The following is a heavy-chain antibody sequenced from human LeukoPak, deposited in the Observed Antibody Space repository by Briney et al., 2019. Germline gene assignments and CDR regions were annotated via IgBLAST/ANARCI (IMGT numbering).Heavy chain of an antibody. D-gene: IGHD3-22*01. Sequence: SVKVSCKASGGAFSSYAISWVRQAPGQGLEWMGGIIPIFGTANYAQKFQGRVTITADESTSTAYMELSSLRSEDTAVYYCANGDYDSSGYLDYWGQGTLVTVSS. J-gene: IGHJ4*02. CDR2: IIPIFGTA. CDR3: ANGDYDSSGYLDY. CDR1: GGAFSSYA. V-gene: IGHV1-69*13.